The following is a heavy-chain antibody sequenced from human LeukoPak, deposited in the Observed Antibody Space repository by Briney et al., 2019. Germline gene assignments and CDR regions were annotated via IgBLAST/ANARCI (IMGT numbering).Heavy chain of an antibody. CDR3: ARDRGLRYFDWLLFPFDY. J-gene: IGHJ4*02. D-gene: IGHD3-9*01. Sequence: ASVKVSCKASGYTFTSYGISWVRQAPEQGLEWMGWISAYNGNTNYAQKLQGRVTMTTDTSTSTAYMELRSLRSDDTAVYYCARDRGLRYFDWLLFPFDYWGQGTLVTVSS. V-gene: IGHV1-18*01. CDR2: ISAYNGNT. CDR1: GYTFTSYG.